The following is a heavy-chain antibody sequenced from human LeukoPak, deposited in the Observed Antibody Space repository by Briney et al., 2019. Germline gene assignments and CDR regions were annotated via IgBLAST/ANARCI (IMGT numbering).Heavy chain of an antibody. Sequence: GVLRLSCATSGFTSSSYGMHWVRQAPGKGLEWVAFIWAGGRHEDYADSVKGRFTISRDNSKNTLYLQMNSLRAEDTAVYYCAKDQAVLLWFGSNGDYWGQGTLVTVSS. CDR1: GFTSSSYG. J-gene: IGHJ4*02. D-gene: IGHD3-10*01. V-gene: IGHV3-30*02. CDR2: IWAGGRHE. CDR3: AKDQAVLLWFGSNGDY.